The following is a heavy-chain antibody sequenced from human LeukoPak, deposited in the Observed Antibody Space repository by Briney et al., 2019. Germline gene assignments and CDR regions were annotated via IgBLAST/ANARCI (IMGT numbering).Heavy chain of an antibody. D-gene: IGHD2/OR15-2a*01. J-gene: IGHJ6*03. V-gene: IGHV3-23*01. Sequence: PGGSLRLSCAASRFTFTSYAMSWVRQAPGKGLEWVSSITDSGGSTYYADSVKGRFTISRDNSKNTLYLQMNSLRAEDTAVYYCARTKREFYADYMDVWGKGTTVTVSS. CDR3: ARTKREFYADYMDV. CDR1: RFTFTSYA. CDR2: ITDSGGST.